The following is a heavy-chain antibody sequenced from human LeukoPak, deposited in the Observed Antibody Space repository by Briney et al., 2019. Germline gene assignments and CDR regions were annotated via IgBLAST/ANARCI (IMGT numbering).Heavy chain of an antibody. CDR1: GFTFSSYA. V-gene: IGHV3-23*01. D-gene: IGHD3-10*01. Sequence: PGGSLRLSCAASGFTFSSYAMSWVRQAPGKGLEWVSAISGSGGSTYYADSVKGRFTISRDNSKNTLYLQMNSLRAEDTAVYYCGRFGESITGYFDYWGQGTLVTVSS. CDR3: GRFGESITGYFDY. CDR2: ISGSGGST. J-gene: IGHJ4*02.